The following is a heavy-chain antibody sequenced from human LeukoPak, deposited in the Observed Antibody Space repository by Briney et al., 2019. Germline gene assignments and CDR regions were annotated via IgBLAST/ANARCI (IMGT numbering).Heavy chain of an antibody. CDR3: ARDALGYCSSTSCSD. J-gene: IGHJ4*02. CDR1: GGSISSYY. D-gene: IGHD2-2*01. Sequence: PSETLSLTCTVSGGSISSYYWSWIRQPPGKGLEWIGSIYYSGSTYYNPSLKSRVTISVDTSKNQFSLKLSSVTAADTVVYYCARDALGYCSSTSCSDWGQGTLVTVSS. V-gene: IGHV4-59*12. CDR2: IYYSGST.